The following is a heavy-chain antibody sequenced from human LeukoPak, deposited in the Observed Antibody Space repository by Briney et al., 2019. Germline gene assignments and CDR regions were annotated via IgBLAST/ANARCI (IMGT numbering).Heavy chain of an antibody. CDR1: GGSIGSYY. J-gene: IGHJ4*02. CDR3: ARTRYSSSWYYFDY. Sequence: SETLSRICTVTGGSIGSYYWSWMRQPPGKGLEWIGYIYYSGSTNYNPSLKSRVTISVDTSKNQFSLKLSSVTAADTAVYYCARTRYSSSWYYFDYWGQGTLVTVSS. D-gene: IGHD6-13*01. CDR2: IYYSGST. V-gene: IGHV4-59*01.